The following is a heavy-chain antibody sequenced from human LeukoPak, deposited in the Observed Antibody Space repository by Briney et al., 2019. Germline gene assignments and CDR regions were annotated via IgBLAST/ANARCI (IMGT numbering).Heavy chain of an antibody. V-gene: IGHV3-23*01. J-gene: IGHJ4*02. Sequence: GGSLRLSCAASGFTFSSYAMNWVRQAPGKGLEWVSAITGSGGRTYYADSVKGRFTISRDNSKNTLYLQMNSLRAEDTAIYYCAKDWGYGSGSYPNYWGQGTLVTVSS. CDR2: ITGSGGRT. D-gene: IGHD3-10*01. CDR3: AKDWGYGSGSYPNY. CDR1: GFTFSSYA.